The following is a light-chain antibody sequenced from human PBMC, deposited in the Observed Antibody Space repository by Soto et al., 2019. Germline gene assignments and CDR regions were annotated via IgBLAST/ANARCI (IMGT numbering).Light chain of an antibody. J-gene: IGKJ1*01. CDR3: QQYNSYSRT. CDR2: DAS. CDR1: QSIVRW. V-gene: IGKV1-5*01. Sequence: DIQMTQSPSTLSASVGDRVTITCRASQSIVRWLAWYQQKPGKAPKLLIYDASSLESGVPSRFSGSGSGTEFTLTISSLQPDDVATYYCQQYNSYSRTFGQGTKVEIK.